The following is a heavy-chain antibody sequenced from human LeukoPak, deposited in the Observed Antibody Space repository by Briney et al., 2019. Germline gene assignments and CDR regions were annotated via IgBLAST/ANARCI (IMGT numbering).Heavy chain of an antibody. CDR2: IYYSGST. D-gene: IGHD4-17*01. Sequence: SETLSLTCTVSGGSISSSSYYWSWIRQPPGKGLEWIGYIYYSGSTNYNPSLKSRVTISVDTSKNQFSLKLSSVTAADTAVYYCARWTTVTTRLNWFDPWGQGTLVTVSS. CDR1: GGSISSSSYY. J-gene: IGHJ5*02. V-gene: IGHV4-61*01. CDR3: ARWTTVTTRLNWFDP.